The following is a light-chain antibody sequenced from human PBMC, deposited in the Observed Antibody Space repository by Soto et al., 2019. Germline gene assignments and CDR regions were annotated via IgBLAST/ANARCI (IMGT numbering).Light chain of an antibody. Sequence: DIQMTQSPSTLSASVGDRVTITCRASQSVSSWLAWYQQKPGKAPNLLIYTASSLESGVPSRFSGSGSGTEFTLTTSSLQPADFATYYCKQYNSAWTFGQGTKVDIK. CDR2: TAS. V-gene: IGKV1-5*03. CDR1: QSVSSW. CDR3: KQYNSAWT. J-gene: IGKJ1*01.